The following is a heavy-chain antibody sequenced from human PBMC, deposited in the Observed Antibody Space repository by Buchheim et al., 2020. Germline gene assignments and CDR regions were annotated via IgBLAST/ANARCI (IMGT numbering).Heavy chain of an antibody. V-gene: IGHV4-34*01. CDR1: GGSFSGYY. CDR3: ARRRAYCSSTSCYSYYFDY. J-gene: IGHJ4*02. Sequence: QVQLQQWGAGLLKPSETLSLTCAVYGGSFSGYYWSWIRQPPGKGLEWIGEINHSGSTNYNPSLKSRVTISVDTSKNQFSLKLSSVTAADTAVYYCARRRAYCSSTSCYSYYFDYGGQGTL. D-gene: IGHD2-2*02. CDR2: INHSGST.